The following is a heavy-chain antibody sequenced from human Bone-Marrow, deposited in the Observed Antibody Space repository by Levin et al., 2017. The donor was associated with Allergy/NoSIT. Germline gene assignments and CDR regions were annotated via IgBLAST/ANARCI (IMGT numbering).Heavy chain of an antibody. CDR3: ARSPGSHGDSYFDY. CDR1: GFTFSSYA. Sequence: GESLKISCAASGFTFSSYAMHWVRQAPGKGLEWVALISYDGNNKYYADSVKGRFTISRDNSKNTLYLQMNSLRVEDKAVYYCARSPGSHGDSYFDYWGQGTLVTVSS. V-gene: IGHV3-33*01. D-gene: IGHD4-17*01. J-gene: IGHJ4*02. CDR2: ISYDGNNK.